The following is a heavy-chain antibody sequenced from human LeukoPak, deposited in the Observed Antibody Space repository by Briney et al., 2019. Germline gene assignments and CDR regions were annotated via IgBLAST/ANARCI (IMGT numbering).Heavy chain of an antibody. D-gene: IGHD3-22*01. J-gene: IGHJ4*02. CDR3: AKDAGDTSGYYGDY. Sequence: PGGSLTLSCAASGFTFEEYDMRWVRQAPGKGREWVSLISGEGDNTSYTDSIKGLCTISRDNSKNSLYLLMNSLRTEESAFYYCAKDAGDTSGYYGDYWGQGTLVTVSS. CDR1: GFTFEEYD. V-gene: IGHV3-43*02. CDR2: ISGEGDNT.